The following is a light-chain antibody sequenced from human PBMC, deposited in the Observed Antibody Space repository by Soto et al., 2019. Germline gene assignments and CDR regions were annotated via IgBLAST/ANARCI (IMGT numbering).Light chain of an antibody. J-gene: IGKJ5*01. CDR1: QGITSY. CDR3: QQLSSYPAT. V-gene: IGKV1-9*01. Sequence: DIQLTQSPSFRSASVGDRVTITCRASQGITSYLAWYQQKPGEAPKFLIYAASTLQSGVPSRFSGSGSGTEFTLTINSLQPEDFATYYCQQLSSYPATFAQGTRLEIK. CDR2: AAS.